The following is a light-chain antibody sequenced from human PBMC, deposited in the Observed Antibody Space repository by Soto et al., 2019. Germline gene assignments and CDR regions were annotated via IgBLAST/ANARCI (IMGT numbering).Light chain of an antibody. J-gene: IGKJ1*01. CDR3: QQYNNWPRT. CDR2: GAS. V-gene: IGKV3-15*01. Sequence: EIVLTQSPGILSLSPGERATLSCRASQSVSSSYLAWYHQKPGQAPRLLIYGASTRATGIPARFSGSGSGTEFTLTINSLQSEDFAVYYCQQYNNWPRTFGQGTKVDIK. CDR1: QSVSSSY.